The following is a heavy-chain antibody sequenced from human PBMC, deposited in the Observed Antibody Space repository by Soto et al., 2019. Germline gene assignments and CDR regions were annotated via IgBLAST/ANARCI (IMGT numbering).Heavy chain of an antibody. D-gene: IGHD3-10*01. CDR1: GGMSGRYC. CDR3: FFYYV. J-gene: IGHJ3*01. CDR2: ISSSSSYI. Sequence: RDSWAGSGGMSGRYCLIGCRQAPGKGLEWVSSISSSSSYIYYADSVKGRFTISRDNAKNSLYLQMNSLRAEDTAVYFFFFYYVW. V-gene: IGHV3-21*01.